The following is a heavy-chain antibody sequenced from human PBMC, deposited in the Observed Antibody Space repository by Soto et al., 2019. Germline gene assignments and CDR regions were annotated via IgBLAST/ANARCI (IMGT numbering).Heavy chain of an antibody. CDR3: ARVNYYDSSGYLIDY. D-gene: IGHD3-22*01. CDR2: IFSNDEK. J-gene: IGHJ4*02. CDR1: GFSLSNARMG. Sequence: SGPTLVNATETLTLTCTVCGFSLSNARMGVSWIRQPPGKALEWLAHIFSNDEKSYSTSLKSRLTISKDTSKSQVVLTMTNMDPVDTATYYCARVNYYDSSGYLIDYWGQGTLVTV. V-gene: IGHV2-26*01.